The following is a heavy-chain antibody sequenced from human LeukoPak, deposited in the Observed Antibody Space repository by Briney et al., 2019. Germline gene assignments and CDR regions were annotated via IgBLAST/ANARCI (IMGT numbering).Heavy chain of an antibody. D-gene: IGHD3-3*02. CDR2: IKQDGSEK. Sequence: GGSLRLSCAASGFTFSTYSMNWVRQAPGKGLEWVANIKQDGSEKYYVDSVKGRFTISRDNAKNSLYLQMNSLRAEDTAVYYCARDSSFLGVFDYWGQGTLVTVSS. CDR3: ARDSSFLGVFDY. J-gene: IGHJ4*02. V-gene: IGHV3-7*01. CDR1: GFTFSTYS.